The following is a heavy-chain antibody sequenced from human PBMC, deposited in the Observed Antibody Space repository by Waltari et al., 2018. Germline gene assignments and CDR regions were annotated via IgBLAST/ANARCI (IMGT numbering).Heavy chain of an antibody. CDR3: ATGLGYSSSSRWFDP. Sequence: VQLVQSGAEVKKPGATVKISCKASGYTFTDYYMHWVQQAPGKGLEWMGRVEREEGETIYAEKVQGRVTITTGTSTDTAYMELSSLRSEDTAVYYCATGLGYSSSSRWFDPWGQGTLVTVSS. J-gene: IGHJ5*02. V-gene: IGHV1-69-2*01. CDR1: GYTFTDYY. CDR2: VEREEGET. D-gene: IGHD6-6*01.